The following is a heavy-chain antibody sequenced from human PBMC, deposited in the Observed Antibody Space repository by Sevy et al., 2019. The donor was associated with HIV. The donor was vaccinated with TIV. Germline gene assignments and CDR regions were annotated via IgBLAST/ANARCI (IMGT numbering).Heavy chain of an antibody. CDR2: ISGGDDST. D-gene: IGHD3-22*01. CDR3: AKFGDYYDSCGYYWYFDF. V-gene: IGHV3-23*01. J-gene: IGHJ2*01. CDR1: GFIFSDYA. Sequence: GGSLRLSCAASGFIFSDYAMSWVRQAPGKGLEWVSSISGGDDSTYYADSVKGRFTVSRDNSKNTLYLQMNTLRAEDTDLYYCAKFGDYYDSCGYYWYFDFWGRGTLVTVSS.